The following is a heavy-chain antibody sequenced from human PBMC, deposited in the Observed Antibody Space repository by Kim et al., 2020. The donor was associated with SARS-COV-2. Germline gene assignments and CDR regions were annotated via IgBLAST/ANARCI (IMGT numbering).Heavy chain of an antibody. J-gene: IGHJ4*02. CDR2: DGSEK. Sequence: DGSEKYYVDSGRGRFTISRDNAKNSLYLHMNSLRAEDSAVYSCARNRIDYWGQGTLVTVSS. V-gene: IGHV3-7*01. CDR3: ARNRIDY.